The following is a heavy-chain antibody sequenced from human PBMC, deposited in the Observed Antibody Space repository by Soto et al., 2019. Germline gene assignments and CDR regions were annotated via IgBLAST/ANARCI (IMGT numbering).Heavy chain of an antibody. D-gene: IGHD7-27*01. CDR1: GGSISSSSYY. CDR3: ARFNWGSRWFDP. Sequence: ETLSLTCTVSGGSISSSSYYWGWIRQPPGKGLEWIGSIYYSGSTYYNPSLKSRVTISVDTSKNQFSLKLSSVTAADTAVYYCARFNWGSRWFDPWGQGTLVTVSS. J-gene: IGHJ5*02. V-gene: IGHV4-39*01. CDR2: IYYSGST.